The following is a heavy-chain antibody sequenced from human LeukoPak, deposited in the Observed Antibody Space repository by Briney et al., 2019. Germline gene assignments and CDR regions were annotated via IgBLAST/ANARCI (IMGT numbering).Heavy chain of an antibody. J-gene: IGHJ4*02. D-gene: IGHD5-18*01. CDR3: AALSEARGYSYGIFDY. CDR2: IYNCGST. V-gene: IGHV4-59*01. Sequence: SETLSLTSTLSGGSIRSYDWSWIRQSPGQGLEGSGYIYNCGSTNYNPSLKSRVTISVDTSKNQFSLKLSSVTAADTAVYYCAALSEARGYSYGIFDYWGQGTLVTVSS. CDR1: GGSIRSYD.